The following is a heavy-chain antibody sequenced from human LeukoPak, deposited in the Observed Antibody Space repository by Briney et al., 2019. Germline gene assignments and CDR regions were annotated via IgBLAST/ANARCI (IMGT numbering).Heavy chain of an antibody. J-gene: IGHJ4*02. CDR3: ARDRFSEITYVEH. V-gene: IGHV3-30-3*01. D-gene: IGHD1-20*01. CDR2: ISDDGSDK. Sequence: GGSLRLSCAASEFTFSTYAMHWVRQAPGKGLEWVAVISDDGSDKFHADSVKARFTISRDNSESTVYLQMSSLRAEDTAVYYCARDRFSEITYVEHWGQGSLVTVSS. CDR1: EFTFSTYA.